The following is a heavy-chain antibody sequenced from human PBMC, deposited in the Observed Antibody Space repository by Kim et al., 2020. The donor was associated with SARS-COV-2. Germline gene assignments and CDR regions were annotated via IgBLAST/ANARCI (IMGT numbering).Heavy chain of an antibody. Sequence: SETLSLTCTVSGGPISSYYWSWIRQPPGKGLEWIGYIYYSGSTNYNPSLKSRVTISVDTSKNQFSLKLSSVTAADTAVYYCARHKSSGSYYFDYWGQGTLVTVSP. CDR3: ARHKSSGSYYFDY. D-gene: IGHD1-26*01. J-gene: IGHJ4*02. CDR1: GGPISSYY. V-gene: IGHV4-59*08. CDR2: IYYSGST.